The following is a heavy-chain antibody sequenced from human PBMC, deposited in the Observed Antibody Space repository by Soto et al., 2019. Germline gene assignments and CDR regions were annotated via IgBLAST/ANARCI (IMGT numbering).Heavy chain of an antibody. D-gene: IGHD2-15*01. V-gene: IGHV1-69*01. J-gene: IGHJ4*02. CDR3: ARGNPLGYCSGGSCYSVNY. Sequence: QVQLVQSGAEVKKPGSSVKVSCKASGGTFSSYAISWVRQAPGQGLEWMGGIIPIFGTANYAQQFQGRVTITADESTSTAYMELSSLRSEDTAVYYCARGNPLGYCSGGSCYSVNYWGQGTLVTVSS. CDR1: GGTFSSYA. CDR2: IIPIFGTA.